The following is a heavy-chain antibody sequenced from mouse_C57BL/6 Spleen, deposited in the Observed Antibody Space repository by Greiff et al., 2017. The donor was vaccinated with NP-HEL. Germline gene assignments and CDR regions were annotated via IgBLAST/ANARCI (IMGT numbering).Heavy chain of an antibody. D-gene: IGHD1-1*01. J-gene: IGHJ1*03. CDR2: INPNNGGT. Sequence: EVQLQQSGPELVKPGASVKISCKASGYTFTDYYMNWVKQSHGKSLEWIGDINPNNGGTSYNQKLKGKATLTVDKSSSTAYMELRSLTSEDSAVYYCARKGNYYGSSPYWYFDVWGTGTTVTVSS. CDR3: ARKGNYYGSSPYWYFDV. CDR1: GYTFTDYY. V-gene: IGHV1-26*01.